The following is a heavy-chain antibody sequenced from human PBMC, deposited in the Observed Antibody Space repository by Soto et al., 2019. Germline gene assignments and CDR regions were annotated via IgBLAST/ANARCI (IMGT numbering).Heavy chain of an antibody. Sequence: ASVKVSCKASGYTFTSYDINWVRQATGQGLEWMGWMNPNSGNTGYAQKFQGRVTMTRNTSISTAYMELSSLRSEDTAVYYCARDSHDSRGYLRPFDYWGQGTLVTVSS. J-gene: IGHJ4*02. V-gene: IGHV1-8*01. CDR2: MNPNSGNT. CDR1: GYTFTSYD. CDR3: ARDSHDSRGYLRPFDY. D-gene: IGHD3-22*01.